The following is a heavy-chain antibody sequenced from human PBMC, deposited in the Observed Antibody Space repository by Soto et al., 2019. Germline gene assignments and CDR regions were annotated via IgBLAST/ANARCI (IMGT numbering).Heavy chain of an antibody. V-gene: IGHV4-34*01. CDR2: INHTGRT. CDR3: ATRITVFGLLIPPFDT. D-gene: IGHD3-3*01. J-gene: IGHJ5*02. Sequence: XESLSLTCSVDGGSVNGCKWNWIRQPPGKGLEWIGEINHTGRTHYNPSLKSRVPMSVDTSKNQFSLRLSSVTAADTAIYYCATRITVFGLLIPPFDTWAQGTQVTLSS. CDR1: GGSVNGCK.